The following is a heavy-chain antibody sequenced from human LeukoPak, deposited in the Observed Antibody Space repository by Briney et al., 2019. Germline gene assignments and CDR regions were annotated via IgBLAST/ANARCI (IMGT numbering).Heavy chain of an antibody. CDR1: GFTFSSYG. Sequence: GGSLRLSCAASGFTFSSYGMHWVCQAPGKGLEWVAVISYDGSNKYYADSVKGRFTISRDNSKNTLYLQMNSLRAEDTAVYYCARDLELYYGMDVWGKGTTVTVSS. D-gene: IGHD1-7*01. J-gene: IGHJ6*04. CDR2: ISYDGSNK. CDR3: ARDLELYYGMDV. V-gene: IGHV3-30*03.